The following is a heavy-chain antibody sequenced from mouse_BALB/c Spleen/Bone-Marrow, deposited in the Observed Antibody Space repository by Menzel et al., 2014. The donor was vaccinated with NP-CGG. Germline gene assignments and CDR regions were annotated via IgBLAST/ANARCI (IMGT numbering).Heavy chain of an antibody. Sequence: QVQLQQSGPELVRPGVSVKISCKGSGYTFTDYAMHWVKQSHAKSLVWIGVISTYSGNTNYNQKFKGKATMTVDKSSSTAYMEHARLTSEDSANNYCARSDYGSRGGYFDYWGQGTTLTVSS. V-gene: IGHV1-67*01. CDR3: ARSDYGSRGGYFDY. CDR1: GYTFTDYA. CDR2: ISTYSGNT. J-gene: IGHJ2*01. D-gene: IGHD1-1*01.